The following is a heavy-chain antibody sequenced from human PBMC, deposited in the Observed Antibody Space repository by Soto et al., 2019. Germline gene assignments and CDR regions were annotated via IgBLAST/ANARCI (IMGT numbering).Heavy chain of an antibody. J-gene: IGHJ5*02. CDR1: GFTFSSYA. V-gene: IGHV3-23*01. D-gene: IGHD3-3*01. Sequence: EVQLLESGGGLVQPGGSLRLSCAASGFTFSSYAMSWVRQAPGKGLEWVSAISGSGGSTYSADSVKGRFTISRDNSKNTLYRQMNSLRAEDTAVYYCAKDITIVGGPPPNDGFDPWGQGTLVTVSS. CDR3: AKDITIVGGPPPNDGFDP. CDR2: ISGSGGST.